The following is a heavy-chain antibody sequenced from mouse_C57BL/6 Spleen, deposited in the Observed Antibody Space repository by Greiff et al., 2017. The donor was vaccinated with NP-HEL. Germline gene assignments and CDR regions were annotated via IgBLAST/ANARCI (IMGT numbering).Heavy chain of an antibody. CDR2: MLPGSGST. CDR1: GYTFTGYW. CDR3: ARALYYGSSSEYAMDY. V-gene: IGHV1-9*01. J-gene: IGHJ4*01. Sequence: QVQLQQSGAELMKPGASVKLSCKATGYTFTGYWIEWVKQRPGHGIEWIGEMLPGSGSTNYNEKFKGKATFTADTSSNTAYMQLSSLTTEYAAIYDCARALYYGSSSEYAMDYWGQGTSVTVSS. D-gene: IGHD1-1*01.